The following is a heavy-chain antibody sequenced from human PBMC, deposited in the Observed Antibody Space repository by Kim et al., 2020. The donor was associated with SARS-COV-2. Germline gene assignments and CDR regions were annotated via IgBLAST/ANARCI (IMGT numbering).Heavy chain of an antibody. J-gene: IGHJ4*02. D-gene: IGHD3-16*01. CDR1: AFTFSNFW. Sequence: GGSLRLSCAASAFTFSNFWMHWVRQFPGKGLVWVSGIKSDGSSTAYADSVKGRFTISRDNARNTVYLQMNSLRAEDTAVYYCARGGSPWYWGQGTLVTVSS. V-gene: IGHV3-74*01. CDR3: ARGGSPWY. CDR2: IKSDGSST.